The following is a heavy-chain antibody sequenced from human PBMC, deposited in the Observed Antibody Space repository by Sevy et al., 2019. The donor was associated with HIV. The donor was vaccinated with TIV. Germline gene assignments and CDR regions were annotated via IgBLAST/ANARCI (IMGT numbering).Heavy chain of an antibody. CDR2: ISGSGGST. J-gene: IGHJ4*02. CDR3: AKKQSDLPTRSYFDF. D-gene: IGHD6-19*01. CDR1: GFTFTSGA. Sequence: GGSLRLSCAASGFTFTSGAMSWVLQAPGKGLEWVSSISGSGGSTYYLDSVKGRFTISRHNSKNTLYLQMNNVRAEDAAVYYCAKKQSDLPTRSYFDFWGQGTLVTVSS. V-gene: IGHV3-23*01.